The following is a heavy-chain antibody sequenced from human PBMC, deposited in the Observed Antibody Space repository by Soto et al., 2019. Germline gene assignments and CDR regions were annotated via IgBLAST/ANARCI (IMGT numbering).Heavy chain of an antibody. D-gene: IGHD1-7*01. J-gene: IGHJ4*02. Sequence: PGESLKISCKGSGYNFTTFWIGWVRQVPGKGLEWMGIIYPGDSETKYSPDFEGQVTISADRSTNTAYLQWRSLRASDTAMYYCARLGFPGELYFDSWGLGTLVTVSS. CDR3: ARLGFPGELYFDS. CDR2: IYPGDSET. V-gene: IGHV5-51*01. CDR1: GYNFTTFW.